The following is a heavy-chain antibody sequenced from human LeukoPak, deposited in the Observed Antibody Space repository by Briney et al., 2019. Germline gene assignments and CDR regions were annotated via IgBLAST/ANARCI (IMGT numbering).Heavy chain of an antibody. Sequence: GSSVKVSFKASGGTFSSYAISWVRQAPGQGLEWMGGIIPIFGTANYAHKFQGRVTITADESTSTAYMELSSLRSEDTAVYYCARDPNYDILTGYYSDYWGQGTLVTVSS. CDR3: ARDPNYDILTGYYSDY. D-gene: IGHD3-9*01. J-gene: IGHJ4*02. CDR2: IIPIFGTA. V-gene: IGHV1-69*01. CDR1: GGTFSSYA.